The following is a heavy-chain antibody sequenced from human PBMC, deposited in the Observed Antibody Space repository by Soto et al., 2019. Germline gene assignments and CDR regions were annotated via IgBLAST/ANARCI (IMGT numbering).Heavy chain of an antibody. CDR2: IIPIFGTA. V-gene: IGHV1-69*13. CDR3: ARNNPYYFDY. CDR1: GGTFSSYA. Sequence: ASVKVSCKASGGTFSSYAISWVRQAPGQGPEWMGGIIPIFGTANYAQKFQGRVTITADESTSTAYMELSSLRSEDTAVYYCARNNPYYFDYWGQGTLVTVSS. D-gene: IGHD4-4*01. J-gene: IGHJ4*02.